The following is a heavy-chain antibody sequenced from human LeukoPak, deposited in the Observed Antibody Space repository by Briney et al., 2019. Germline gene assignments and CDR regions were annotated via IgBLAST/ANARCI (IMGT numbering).Heavy chain of an antibody. Sequence: ASVKLSCKASGGTFSSYTISWVRQAPGQGLEWMGRIIPILGIANYAQKFQGRVTITADKSTSTAYMELSSLRSEDTAAYYCAREGYYYDSSGYYNSWGQGTLVTVSS. J-gene: IGHJ4*02. CDR1: GGTFSSYT. CDR2: IIPILGIA. V-gene: IGHV1-69*04. D-gene: IGHD3-22*01. CDR3: AREGYYYDSSGYYNS.